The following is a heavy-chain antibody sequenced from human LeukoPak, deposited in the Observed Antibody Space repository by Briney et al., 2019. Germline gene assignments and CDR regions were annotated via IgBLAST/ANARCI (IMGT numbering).Heavy chain of an antibody. D-gene: IGHD3-22*01. CDR3: AKSYYDSSGYSPLTDY. Sequence: GGSLRLSCAASGFTFSSYAMSWVRQAPGKGLEWVSAISGSGGSTYYADSVKGRFTISRDNSKNTLYLQMNSLRAEDTAVYHCAKSYYDSSGYSPLTDYWGQGTLVTVSS. J-gene: IGHJ4*02. V-gene: IGHV3-23*01. CDR2: ISGSGGST. CDR1: GFTFSSYA.